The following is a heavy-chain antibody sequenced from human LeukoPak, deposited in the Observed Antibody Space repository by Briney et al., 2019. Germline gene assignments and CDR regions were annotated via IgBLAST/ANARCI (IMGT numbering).Heavy chain of an antibody. J-gene: IGHJ4*02. CDR1: GFTFSSYW. D-gene: IGHD2-15*01. CDR3: ARVRCSGGSCYFDY. CDR2: IDSDGSST. Sequence: GGSLRLSCAASGFTFSSYWMHWVRQAPGKGLVWVSRIDSDGSSTSYADSVKGRFTISRDNAKNTLYLQMNSLRAEDTAVYYCARVRCSGGSCYFDYWGQGTLVTVSS. V-gene: IGHV3-74*01.